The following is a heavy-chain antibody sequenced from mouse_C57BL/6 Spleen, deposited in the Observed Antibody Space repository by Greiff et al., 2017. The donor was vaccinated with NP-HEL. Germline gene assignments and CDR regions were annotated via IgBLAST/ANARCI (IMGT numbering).Heavy chain of an antibody. CDR2: FYPGSGSI. V-gene: IGHV1-62-2*01. Sequence: QVQLQQSGAELVKPGASVKLSCKASGYTFTEYTIHWVKQRSGQGLEWIGWFYPGSGSIKYNEKFKDKATLTADKSSSTVYMELSRLTSEDSAVYFWARHEGDYSNYGYAMDNWGQGTSVTVAS. CDR3: ARHEGDYSNYGYAMDN. J-gene: IGHJ4*01. CDR1: GYTFTEYT. D-gene: IGHD2-5*01.